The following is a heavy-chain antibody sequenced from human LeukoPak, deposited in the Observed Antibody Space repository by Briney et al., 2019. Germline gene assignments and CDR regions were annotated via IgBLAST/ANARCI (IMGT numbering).Heavy chain of an antibody. J-gene: IGHJ3*02. V-gene: IGHV3-53*01. CDR3: ARGKWELLLGAFDI. CDR2: IYSGGST. Sequence: PGGSLTLSCAASGFTVSSNYMSWVRQAPGKGLEWVSVIYSGGSTYYADSVKGRFTIPRDNSKNTLYLQMNSLRAEDTAVDYCARGKWELLLGAFDIWGQGTMVTVSS. CDR1: GFTVSSNY. D-gene: IGHD1-26*01.